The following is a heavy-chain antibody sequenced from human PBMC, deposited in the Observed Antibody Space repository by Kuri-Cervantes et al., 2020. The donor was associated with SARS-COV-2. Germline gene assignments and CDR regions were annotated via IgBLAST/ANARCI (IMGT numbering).Heavy chain of an antibody. CDR2: INHSGST. J-gene: IGHJ6*02. Sequence: ESLKISCAASGFTFSGHWIHWIRQPTGKGLEWIGEINHSGSTNYNPPLKSRVTISVDTSKNQFSLKLSSVTAADTAVYYCARTRFLEWFPIFHPTDYYYYGMDVWGQGTTVTVSS. CDR1: GFTFSGHW. D-gene: IGHD3-3*01. CDR3: ARTRFLEWFPIFHPTDYYYYGMDV. V-gene: IGHV4-34*08.